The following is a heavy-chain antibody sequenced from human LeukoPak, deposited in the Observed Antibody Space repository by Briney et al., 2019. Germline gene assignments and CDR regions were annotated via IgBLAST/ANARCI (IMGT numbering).Heavy chain of an antibody. CDR1: GFTFSSYG. CDR3: AKGKGIYYFDY. V-gene: IGHV3-33*06. Sequence: PGRSLRLSRAASGFTFSSYGMHWVRQAPGKGLEWVAVIWYDGSNKYYADSVKGRFTISRDNSKNTLYLQMNSLRAEDTAVYYCAKGKGIYYFDYWGQGTLVTVSS. CDR2: IWYDGSNK. J-gene: IGHJ4*02. D-gene: IGHD2-15*01.